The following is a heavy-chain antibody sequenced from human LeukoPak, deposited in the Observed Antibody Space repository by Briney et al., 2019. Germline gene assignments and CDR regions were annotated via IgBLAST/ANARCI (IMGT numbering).Heavy chain of an antibody. CDR1: GFTFSSYA. V-gene: IGHV3-9*01. D-gene: IGHD6-19*01. CDR2: ISWNSGSI. J-gene: IGHJ4*02. CDR3: AKVPYSSGWYEFDY. Sequence: GGSLRLSCAASGFTFSSYAMSWVRQAPGKGLEWVSGISWNSGSIGYADSVKGRFTISRDNAKNSLYLQMNSLRAEDTALYYCAKVPYSSGWYEFDYWGQGTLVTVSS.